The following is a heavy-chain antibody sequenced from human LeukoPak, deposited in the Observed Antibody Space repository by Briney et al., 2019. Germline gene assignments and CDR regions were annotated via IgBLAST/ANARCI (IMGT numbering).Heavy chain of an antibody. CDR3: ARSVGRFLEWFHFNAYYCYGMDV. J-gene: IGHJ6*02. CDR2: IYYSGST. D-gene: IGHD3-3*01. CDR1: GGSISSYY. V-gene: IGHV4-59*12. Sequence: SETLSLTCTVSGGSISSYYWSWIRQPPGKGLEWIGYIYYSGSTNYNPSLKSRVTISVDTSKNQFSLKLSSVTAADTAVYYCARSVGRFLEWFHFNAYYCYGMDVWGQGTTVTVSS.